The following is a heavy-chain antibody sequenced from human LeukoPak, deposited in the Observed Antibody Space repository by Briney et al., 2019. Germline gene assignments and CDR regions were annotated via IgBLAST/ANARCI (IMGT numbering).Heavy chain of an antibody. CDR1: GGSNNSHS. Sequence: SDTLSLTCSVSGGSNNSHSWSWIREAPGKGGEWIGYIDYRRSSNYNPVHKSRVTISADPSKKQFSLKLTSVTAADTAIYYCARDHPVADWAADIWGRGTMVTVSS. V-gene: IGHV4-59*11. D-gene: IGHD3-9*01. CDR3: ARDHPVADWAADI. J-gene: IGHJ3*02. CDR2: IDYRRSS.